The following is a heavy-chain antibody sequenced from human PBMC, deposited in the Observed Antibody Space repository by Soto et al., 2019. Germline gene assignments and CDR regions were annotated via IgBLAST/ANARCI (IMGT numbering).Heavy chain of an antibody. D-gene: IGHD6-6*01. Sequence: GESLKISCKGSGYSFTSYWIGWVRQMPGKGLEWMGIIYPGDSDTRYSPSFQGQVTISADKSISTTYLQWSSLKASDTSIYYCARIISSSPYYFDYWGQGTLVTVSS. J-gene: IGHJ4*02. CDR3: ARIISSSPYYFDY. CDR2: IYPGDSDT. V-gene: IGHV5-51*01. CDR1: GYSFTSYW.